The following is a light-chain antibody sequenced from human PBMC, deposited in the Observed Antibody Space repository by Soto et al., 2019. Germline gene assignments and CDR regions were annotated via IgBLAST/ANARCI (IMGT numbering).Light chain of an antibody. CDR3: QVWDRSSDHVV. CDR2: YDS. CDR1: NIGSKS. J-gene: IGLJ2*01. Sequence: SYELTQPPSVSVAPGKTARITCGGNNIGSKSVHWYQQKPGQAPVLVIYYDSDRPSGIPERFSGSNSGNTATLTISRGEAGDEADYYCQVWDRSSDHVVFGGGTKLTVL. V-gene: IGLV3-21*04.